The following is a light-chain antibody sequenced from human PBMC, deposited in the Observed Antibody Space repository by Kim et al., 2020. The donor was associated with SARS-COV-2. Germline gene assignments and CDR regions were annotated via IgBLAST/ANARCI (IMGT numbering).Light chain of an antibody. CDR3: QKYNSVLT. Sequence: SASVGDRVTITCRASQGINNYLALYQQKPGKIPTLLIYAASTLQSGVPSRFSGSGSGTDFTLTINSLQPEDVATYYCQKYNSVLTFGQGTRLEIK. V-gene: IGKV1-27*01. J-gene: IGKJ5*01. CDR1: QGINNY. CDR2: AAS.